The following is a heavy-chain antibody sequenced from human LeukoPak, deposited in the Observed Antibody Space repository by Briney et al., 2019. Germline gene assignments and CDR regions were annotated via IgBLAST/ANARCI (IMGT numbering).Heavy chain of an antibody. V-gene: IGHV3-30*18. CDR2: ISSDGNNK. CDR1: GFTFSSYE. Sequence: SLRLSCAASGFTFSSYEMNWVRQAPGKGLEWVAVISSDGNNKYYADSVKGRFTISRDNSKNTLYLQMNSLRADDTAVYYCAKYYDLFTGYYAIDPWGQGTLVIVSS. J-gene: IGHJ5*02. D-gene: IGHD3-9*01. CDR3: AKYYDLFTGYYAIDP.